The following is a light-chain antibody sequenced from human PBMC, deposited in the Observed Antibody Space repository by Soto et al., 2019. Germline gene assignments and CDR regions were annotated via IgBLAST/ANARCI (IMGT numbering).Light chain of an antibody. V-gene: IGLV1-44*01. CDR3: ATWDDSPV. CDR1: NSNIGSNT. J-gene: IGLJ2*01. Sequence: QSVLTQPPSASGTPGQRVTISCSGSNSNIGSNTVNWYQQLPGRAPRLLIYSDNQRPSGVPDRFSGSKSGTSASLAISGLRSDDEADYYCATWDDSPVFGGGTQLTVL. CDR2: SDN.